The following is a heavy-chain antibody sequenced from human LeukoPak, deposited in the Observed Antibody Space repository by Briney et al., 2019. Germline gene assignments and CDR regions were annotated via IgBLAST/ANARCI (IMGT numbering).Heavy chain of an antibody. D-gene: IGHD3-22*01. CDR2: ISYDGSEK. V-gene: IGHV3-30*04. CDR1: GFTFSSYA. CDR3: AKDTRYYYDSSGYYPY. J-gene: IGHJ4*02. Sequence: GRSLRLSCAASGFTFSSYAMDWVRQAPGKGLEWVAVISYDGSEKYYADSVKGRFTISRDNSKNTLYLQMNSLRAEDTAVYYCAKDTRYYYDSSGYYPYWGQGTLVTVSS.